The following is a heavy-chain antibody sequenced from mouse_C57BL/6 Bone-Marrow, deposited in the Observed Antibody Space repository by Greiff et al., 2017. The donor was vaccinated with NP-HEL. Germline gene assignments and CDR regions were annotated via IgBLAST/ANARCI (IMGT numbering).Heavy chain of an antibody. V-gene: IGHV1-54*01. CDR1: GYAFTNYL. CDR2: INPGSGGN. CDR3: ARARPRYWYFDV. Sequence: QVQLQQSGAELVRPGTSVKVSCKASGYAFTNYLIEWVKQRPGQGLEWIGVINPGSGGNNYNEKFKGKATLTADKSSSTAYMQLSSLTSEDSADYFCARARPRYWYFDVWGTGTTVTVSS. J-gene: IGHJ1*03.